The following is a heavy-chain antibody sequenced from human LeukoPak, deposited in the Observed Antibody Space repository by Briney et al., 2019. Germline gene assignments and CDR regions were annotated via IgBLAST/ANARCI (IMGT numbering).Heavy chain of an antibody. V-gene: IGHV3-7*01. Sequence: GGSLRLSCAASGFTFSSYWMSWVRQAPGKGLEWVANIKQDGSEKYYVDSVKGRFTISRDNAKNSLYLQMNSLRAEDTAVYYCARDLRSFDWLPDAFDIWGQGTMVTVSS. CDR2: IKQDGSEK. CDR3: ARDLRSFDWLPDAFDI. D-gene: IGHD3-9*01. J-gene: IGHJ3*02. CDR1: GFTFSSYW.